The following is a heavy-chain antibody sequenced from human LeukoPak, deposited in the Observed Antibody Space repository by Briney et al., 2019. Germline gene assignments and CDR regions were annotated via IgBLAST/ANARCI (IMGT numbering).Heavy chain of an antibody. CDR2: IYIGGST. V-gene: IGHV3-53*01. D-gene: IGHD2-2*02. CDR3: ARLGFVVPAVIFDY. Sequence: GGSLRLSCTASGFTVSSNYMSWVRQAPGKGLEWVSVIYIGGSTYYADSVKGRFTISRDISKNTLYLQMNSLRAEDTAMYYCARLGFVVPAVIFDYWGQGTLVTVSS. J-gene: IGHJ4*02. CDR1: GFTVSSNY.